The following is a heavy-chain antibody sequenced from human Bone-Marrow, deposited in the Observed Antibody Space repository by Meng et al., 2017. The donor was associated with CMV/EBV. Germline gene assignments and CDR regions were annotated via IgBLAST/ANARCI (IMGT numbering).Heavy chain of an antibody. D-gene: IGHD3-3*01. V-gene: IGHV1-8*03. CDR1: GYTFTSYD. CDR3: ARGSGYYDFWSGYYDSHIDY. Sequence: ASVKVSCKASGYTFTSYDINWVRQATGQGLEWMGWMNPNSGNTGYAQKFQGRVTITRNTSISTAYMELSSLRSEDTAVYYCARGSGYYDFWSGYYDSHIDYWGQGTLVTVSS. CDR2: MNPNSGNT. J-gene: IGHJ4*02.